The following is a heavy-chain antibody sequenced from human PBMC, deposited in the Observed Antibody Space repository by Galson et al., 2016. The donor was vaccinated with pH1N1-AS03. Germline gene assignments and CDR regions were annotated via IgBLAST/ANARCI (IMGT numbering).Heavy chain of an antibody. V-gene: IGHV5-51*01. CDR2: IYPGDSDT. Sequence: QSGAEVTKPGESLKISCKTSGYIFTSYWVAWVRHMPGKGLEWMGIIYPGDSDTRYSPSFQGQVTISADRSINTAYLQWSSLMASDTAIYYCARQVRDGYNDYFDYWGQGILVTVSP. CDR3: ARQVRDGYNDYFDY. J-gene: IGHJ4*02. CDR1: GYIFTSYW. D-gene: IGHD5-24*01.